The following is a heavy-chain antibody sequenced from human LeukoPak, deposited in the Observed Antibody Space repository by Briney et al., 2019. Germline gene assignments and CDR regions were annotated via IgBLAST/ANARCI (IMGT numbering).Heavy chain of an antibody. J-gene: IGHJ6*02. D-gene: IGHD6-19*01. CDR1: GGSFSSYY. Sequence: SETLSLTCAVYGGSFSSYYWSWVRQPPGKGLEWIGEINHSGSTNYNPSLKSRVTISVDTSKNQFSLNLSSVTAADTAIYYCARGRPVAVAGTGGDYYNYYGMDVWGLGTTVTVSS. CDR2: INHSGST. V-gene: IGHV4-34*01. CDR3: ARGRPVAVAGTGGDYYNYYGMDV.